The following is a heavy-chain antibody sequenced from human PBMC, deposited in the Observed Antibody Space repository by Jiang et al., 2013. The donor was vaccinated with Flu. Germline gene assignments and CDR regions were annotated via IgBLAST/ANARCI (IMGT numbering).Heavy chain of an antibody. CDR1: GDSVSSNSVA. CDR3: ARGYTWSFDY. CDR2: TYYRSKWFN. D-gene: IGHD1-20*01. V-gene: IGHV6-1*01. J-gene: IGHJ4*02. Sequence: QTLSLTCAISGDSVSSNSVAWHWIRQSPSRGLGWLGRTYYRSKWFNDYAVSVKTRITVDTDTSKNQFSLHLNSVTPEDTAVYYCARGYTWSFDYWGQGTLVTVSS.